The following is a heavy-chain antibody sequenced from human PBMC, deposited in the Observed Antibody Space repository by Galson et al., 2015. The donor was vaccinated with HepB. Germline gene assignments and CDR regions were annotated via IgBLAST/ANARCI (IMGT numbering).Heavy chain of an antibody. Sequence: SLRLSCAASGFTFSRYSMNWVRQAPGKGPEWVSVIWGSGSTIYYADSVKGRFTISRDNSKNTVYLQMNSLRVEDTAVYYCAKDYSPDSGYDIDDWGQGTLVTVSS. D-gene: IGHD5-12*01. CDR2: IWGSGSTI. CDR1: GFTFSRYS. V-gene: IGHV3-23*01. CDR3: AKDYSPDSGYDIDD. J-gene: IGHJ4*02.